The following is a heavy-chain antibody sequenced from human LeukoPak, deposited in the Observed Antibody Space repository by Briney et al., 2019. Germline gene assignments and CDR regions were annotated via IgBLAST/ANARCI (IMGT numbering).Heavy chain of an antibody. V-gene: IGHV3-23*01. CDR2: ISGGSTST. CDR3: AKAGYSSGWTRGHDAFDI. D-gene: IGHD6-19*01. J-gene: IGHJ3*02. Sequence: SGGSLRLSCVASGFTFSDHAVSWLRQAPGRGLEWVSAISGGSTSTYYADSVKGRFTISRDNSKNTLFLQMHSLRPEDTALYYCAKAGYSSGWTRGHDAFDIWGQGTMVTVSS. CDR1: GFTFSDHA.